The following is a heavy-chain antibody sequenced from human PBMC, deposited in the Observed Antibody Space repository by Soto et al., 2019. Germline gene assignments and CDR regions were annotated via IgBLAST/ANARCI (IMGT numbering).Heavy chain of an antibody. CDR2: ISYDGSNK. V-gene: IGHV3-30*18. CDR1: GFTFSSYG. J-gene: IGHJ6*02. CDR3: AKKIGSSWYWYYYGMDV. D-gene: IGHD6-13*01. Sequence: GGSLRLSCAASGFTFSSYGMHWVRQAPGKGLEWVAVISYDGSNKYYADSVKGRFTISRDNSKNTLYLQMNSLRAEDTAVYYCAKKIGSSWYWYYYGMDVWGQGTTFTVSS.